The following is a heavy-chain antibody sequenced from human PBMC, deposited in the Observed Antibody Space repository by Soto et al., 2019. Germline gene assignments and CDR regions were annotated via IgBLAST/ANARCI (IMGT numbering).Heavy chain of an antibody. CDR3: ARWSAIVGGAEALDV. D-gene: IGHD1-26*01. Sequence: VQLVQSGAEVKKPGASVRVSCKTSGYTFINYGITWVRQAHGLGLEWMGWLSAYNGDTRSSEKLQDRFTMTTDTSTNTVYMNLRSLTSDDPAVYYCARWSAIVGGAEALDVWGQGTMVIVSS. V-gene: IGHV1-18*01. CDR2: LSAYNGDT. J-gene: IGHJ3*01. CDR1: GYTFINYG.